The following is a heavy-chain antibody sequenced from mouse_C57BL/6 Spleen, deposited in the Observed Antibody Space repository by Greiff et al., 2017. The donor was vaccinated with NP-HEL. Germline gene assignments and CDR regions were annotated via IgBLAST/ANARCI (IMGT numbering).Heavy chain of an antibody. J-gene: IGHJ3*01. CDR2: IYPGDGDT. Sequence: QVQLQQSGAELVKPGASVKISCKASGYAFSSYWMNWVKQRPGKGLEWIGQIYPGDGDTNYNGKFKGKATLTADNSSSPAYRQLSSRTSEDSAVYFCARGDGSSPGRFAYWGQGTLVTVSA. V-gene: IGHV1-80*01. CDR3: ARGDGSSPGRFAY. D-gene: IGHD1-1*01. CDR1: GYAFSSYW.